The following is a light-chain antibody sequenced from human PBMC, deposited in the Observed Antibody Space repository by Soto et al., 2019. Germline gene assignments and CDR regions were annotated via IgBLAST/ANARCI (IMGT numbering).Light chain of an antibody. CDR1: QSISGF. J-gene: IGKJ5*01. CDR3: QQSYSTPIT. CDR2: AAC. V-gene: IGKV1-39*01. Sequence: IHMTQSPSGLSASVSDRVTITCRASQSISGFLTWYQQLPGKAPKLLVCAACGLQSGVPSRFSGSGSGTDFTLTISRLQPEDFATYYCQQSYSTPITFGRGTRLEIK.